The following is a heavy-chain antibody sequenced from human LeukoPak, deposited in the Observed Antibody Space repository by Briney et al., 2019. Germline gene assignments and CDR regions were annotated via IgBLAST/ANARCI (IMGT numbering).Heavy chain of an antibody. CDR3: ATTFSGYVSSWPEYFQH. J-gene: IGHJ1*01. D-gene: IGHD6-13*01. CDR1: GVSISNYY. Sequence: PSETLFLTCTVSGVSISNYYWSWIRQPPGKGLEWIGYYYYSGNTNYNPSLKSRVTISADTSKNQFSLRLFSVTASDTAVYYCATTFSGYVSSWPEYFQHWGQGTLVTVSS. CDR2: YYYSGNT. V-gene: IGHV4-59*08.